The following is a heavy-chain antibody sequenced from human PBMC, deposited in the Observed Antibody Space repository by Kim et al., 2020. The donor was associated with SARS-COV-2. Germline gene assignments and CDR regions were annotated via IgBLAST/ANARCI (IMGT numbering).Heavy chain of an antibody. J-gene: IGHJ4*02. Sequence: ASVKVSCKTSGYTFSDFGITWVRQVPGQGLEWMGWISTYNGNTNYVQKLQGRLTMAADTSTSTSYMELSSLTSDDTAVYFCARGAISSTGRLYYWGQGTLVTVSS. V-gene: IGHV1-18*01. CDR2: ISTYNGNT. D-gene: IGHD2-2*02. CDR3: ARGAISSTGRLYY. CDR1: GYTFSDFG.